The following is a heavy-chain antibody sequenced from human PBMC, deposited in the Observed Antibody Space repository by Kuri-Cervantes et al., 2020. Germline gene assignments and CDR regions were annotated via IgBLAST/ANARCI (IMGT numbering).Heavy chain of an antibody. CDR1: GFTFSSYG. Sequence: GESLKISCAASGFTFSSYGMHWVRQAPGEGLEWVAFMRNDENSKRYTDAVKGRFTISRDNSKNMLYLEMNNLRAEDTAVYYCARRGVIYGGNGNHIDFWGQGSRVTVSS. V-gene: IGHV3-30*02. D-gene: IGHD5-12*01. CDR2: MRNDENSK. CDR3: ARRGVIYGGNGNHIDF. J-gene: IGHJ4*02.